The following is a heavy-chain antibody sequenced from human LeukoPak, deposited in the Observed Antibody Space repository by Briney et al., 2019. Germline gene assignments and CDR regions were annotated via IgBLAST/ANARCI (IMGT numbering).Heavy chain of an antibody. J-gene: IGHJ5*01. CDR1: GFTVSSSY. CDR3: ASSREATSVWFVY. V-gene: IGHV3-66*01. D-gene: IGHD2-2*01. Sequence: PGGSLRLSCAAPGFTVSSSYMTWVRQAPGKGLEWVSIIYSGGNTYYADSVQGRFTISRDNSKNTLYLQMNSLRAEDTAVYHCASSREATSVWFVYWGQGTLVTVSS. CDR2: IYSGGNT.